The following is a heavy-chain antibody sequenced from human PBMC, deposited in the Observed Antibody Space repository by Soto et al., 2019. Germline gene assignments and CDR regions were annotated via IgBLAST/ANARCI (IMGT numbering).Heavy chain of an antibody. D-gene: IGHD3-16*01. J-gene: IGHJ5*02. CDR1: GGFLSESY. Sequence: SETLSLTCAVCGGFLSESYWTWIRQPPGKGLEWIGEINHVGGTNYNPSLKSRVTMSVDTSQNQFSLRLISVTAADTAMYFCVRIRYQLPSSVLWLDPWGQGTPVAVSS. CDR2: INHVGGT. V-gene: IGHV4-34*01. CDR3: VRIRYQLPSSVLWLDP.